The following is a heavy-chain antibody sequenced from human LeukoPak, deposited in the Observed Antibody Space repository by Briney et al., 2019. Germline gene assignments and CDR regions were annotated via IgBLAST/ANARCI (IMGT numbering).Heavy chain of an antibody. Sequence: TGGSLRLSCEASGFSFTDYWMTWVRQAPGKGLEGLADIKQDGSETHYVDSEKGRFIISRDNAKNSLYLQMNSLRVEDTAVYYCATYWRHFDWLLSDIWGLGTMVTVSS. V-gene: IGHV3-7*05. J-gene: IGHJ3*02. CDR2: IKQDGSET. CDR1: GFSFTDYW. CDR3: ATYWRHFDWLLSDI. D-gene: IGHD3-9*01.